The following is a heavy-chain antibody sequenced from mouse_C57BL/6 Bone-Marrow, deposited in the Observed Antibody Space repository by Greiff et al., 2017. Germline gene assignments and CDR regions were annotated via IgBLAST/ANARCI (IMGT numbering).Heavy chain of an antibody. D-gene: IGHD2-2*01. J-gene: IGHJ2*01. V-gene: IGHV1-54*01. Sequence: QVQLQQSGAELVRPGTSVKVSCKASGYAFTNYLIEWVKQRPGQGLEWIGVINPGSGGTNYNEKFKGKATLTADKSSRTAYMQLSSLTSEDSAVYFCVVIYFDYWGQGTTLTVSS. CDR3: VVIYFDY. CDR1: GYAFTNYL. CDR2: INPGSGGT.